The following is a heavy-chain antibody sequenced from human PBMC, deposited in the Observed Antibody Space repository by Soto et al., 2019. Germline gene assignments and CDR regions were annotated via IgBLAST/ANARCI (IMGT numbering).Heavy chain of an antibody. V-gene: IGHV1-18*01. Sequence: QVQLVQSGGVVKKPGASVKVSCKASGYTFSSYGISWVRQAPRQGLEWMGWISPFNANTNYAQNYQGRVTMTTDTSTSTAYMELRSLRSDDSAMYYCTRGRKVNDYWGQGTLVTVSS. CDR2: ISPFNANT. CDR1: GYTFSSYG. CDR3: TRGRKVNDY. D-gene: IGHD3-22*01. J-gene: IGHJ4*02.